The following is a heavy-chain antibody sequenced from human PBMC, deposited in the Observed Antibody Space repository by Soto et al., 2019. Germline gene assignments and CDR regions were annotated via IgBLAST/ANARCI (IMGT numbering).Heavy chain of an antibody. D-gene: IGHD4-17*01. CDR2: IFWDDDK. Sequence: SGPTLVKPTQTLTLTCTFSGFSLSTSGVGVGWIRQPPGKALEWLALIFWDDDKRYSPSLKSRLSITKDTSKNQLVLKMTNMDPVDTAKYYCAHIPGSYYGDWNWFDPWGQGTLVTVSS. CDR3: AHIPGSYYGDWNWFDP. CDR1: GFSLSTSGVG. J-gene: IGHJ5*02. V-gene: IGHV2-5*02.